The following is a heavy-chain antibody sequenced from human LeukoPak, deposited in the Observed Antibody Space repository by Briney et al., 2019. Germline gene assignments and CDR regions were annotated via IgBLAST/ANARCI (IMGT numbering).Heavy chain of an antibody. CDR2: IKENESKE. Sequence: PGGSLRLSCAASGFTFRIYWMSWVRQAPGKGPEWVATIKENESKEYYVDSVKGRFTISRDNAKNSLYLQMNSLGGEDTAVYYCATKQWLAPPPDSWGQGTPVTVSS. V-gene: IGHV3-7*01. D-gene: IGHD6-19*01. CDR3: ATKQWLAPPPDS. J-gene: IGHJ4*02. CDR1: GFTFRIYW.